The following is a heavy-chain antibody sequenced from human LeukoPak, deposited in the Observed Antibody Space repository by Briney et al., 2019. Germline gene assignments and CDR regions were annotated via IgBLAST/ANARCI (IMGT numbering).Heavy chain of an antibody. CDR2: ISYDGNNK. J-gene: IGHJ3*02. CDR1: GFSFSNYG. CDR3: AKDRGGAYYESSVDI. V-gene: IGHV3-30*18. D-gene: IGHD3-22*01. Sequence: PGGSLRLSCAASGFSFSNYGIHWVRQAPSKGLEWVAVISYDGNNKYYADSVKGRFTISRDNSKNTLYLQMNSLRAEDTAVYYCAKDRGGAYYESSVDIWGQGTMVTVSS.